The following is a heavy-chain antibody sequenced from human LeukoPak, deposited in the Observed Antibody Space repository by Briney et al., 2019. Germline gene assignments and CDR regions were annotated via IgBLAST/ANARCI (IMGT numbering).Heavy chain of an antibody. J-gene: IGHJ4*02. V-gene: IGHV3-48*03. CDR3: AREYSGSNYFDY. D-gene: IGHD5-24*01. CDR1: GFNFSRYE. Sequence: GGSLRLSCAASGFNFSRYEMNWVRQPPGKGLEWVSYIRDIPSTKYYADSVKGRFTVSRDNAKNSLYLQMNSLRAEDTAVYYCAREYSGSNYFDYWGQGTLVTVSS. CDR2: IRDIPSTK.